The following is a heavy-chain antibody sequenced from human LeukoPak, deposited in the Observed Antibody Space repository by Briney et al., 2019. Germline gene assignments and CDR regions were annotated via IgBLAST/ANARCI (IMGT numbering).Heavy chain of an antibody. CDR3: AREGRAKMATISLRRYFDY. CDR2: INPNSGGT. Sequence: ASVKVSCKASGYTFTGYYMHWVRQAPGPGLEWMGRINPNSGGTNYAQKFQGRVTMTRDTSISTAYMELSRLRSDDTAVYYCAREGRAKMATISLRRYFDYWGQGTLVTVSS. CDR1: GYTFTGYY. V-gene: IGHV1-2*06. J-gene: IGHJ4*02. D-gene: IGHD5-24*01.